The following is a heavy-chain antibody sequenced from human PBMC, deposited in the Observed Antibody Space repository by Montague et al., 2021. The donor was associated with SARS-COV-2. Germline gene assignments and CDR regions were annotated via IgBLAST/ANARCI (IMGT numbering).Heavy chain of an antibody. V-gene: IGHV4-59*01. CDR3: ARGFDY. Sequence: SETLSLTCTVSGGSISSYYWSWIRQPPGAGLGWIGYIYYNRSTNYNPSLKSRVTISVDTSKTQFSLKLSSVTAADTAVYYCARGFDYWGQGTLVTVSS. CDR2: IYYNRST. J-gene: IGHJ4*02. CDR1: GGSISSYY.